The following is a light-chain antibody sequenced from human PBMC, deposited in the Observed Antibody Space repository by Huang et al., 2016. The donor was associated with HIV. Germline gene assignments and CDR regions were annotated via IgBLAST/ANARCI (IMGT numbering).Light chain of an antibody. CDR3: QQRTNWPPVLS. CDR1: QSVGTY. V-gene: IGKV3-11*01. CDR2: DAS. J-gene: IGKJ4*01. Sequence: EIVLTQSPATLSLSPGERATLSYRAIQSVGTYLAWYQQKHGQAPMLLIYDASNSATGIPARFSGSGSGTDFTLTISSLEPEDFAVYYCQQRTNWPPVLSFGGGTKVEMK.